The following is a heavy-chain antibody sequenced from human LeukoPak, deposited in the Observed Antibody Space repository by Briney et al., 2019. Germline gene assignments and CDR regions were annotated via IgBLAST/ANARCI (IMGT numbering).Heavy chain of an antibody. J-gene: IGHJ4*02. D-gene: IGHD5-24*01. V-gene: IGHV1-69*13. Sequence: SVKVSCKASGGTFSSYAISWVRQAPGQGLEWMEGIIPIFGTANYAQKFQGRVTITADESTSTAYMELSSLRSEDTAVYYCASRRDGYNPFDYWGQGTLVTVSS. CDR1: GGTFSSYA. CDR3: ASRRDGYNPFDY. CDR2: IIPIFGTA.